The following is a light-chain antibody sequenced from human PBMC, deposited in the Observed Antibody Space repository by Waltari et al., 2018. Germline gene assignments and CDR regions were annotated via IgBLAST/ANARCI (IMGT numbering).Light chain of an antibody. CDR2: KAS. J-gene: IGKJ3*01. CDR3: QHYNSPIT. CDR1: QSISSW. Sequence: DIQMTQSTSTLSASVGDRATITCRASQSISSWLAWYKQKPGKAPKLLIYKASSLESGVPSRFSGSGSGTEFTLTISSLQPDDFASYYCQHYNSPITFGPGTKVDIK. V-gene: IGKV1-5*03.